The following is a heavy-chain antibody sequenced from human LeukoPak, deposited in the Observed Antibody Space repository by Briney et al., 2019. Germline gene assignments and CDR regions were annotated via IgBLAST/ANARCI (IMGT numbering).Heavy chain of an antibody. CDR2: FDPEDGET. D-gene: IGHD3-22*01. Sequence: ASVKVSCKVSGYTLTELFMHWVRQAPGKGLEWMGGFDPEDGETIYAQKFQGRVTMTEDTSTDTAYMELSSLRSEDTAVYYCATGYYYDSSGYYYAPWFDPWGQGTLVTVSS. J-gene: IGHJ5*02. CDR3: ATGYYYDSSGYYYAPWFDP. CDR1: GYTLTELF. V-gene: IGHV1-24*01.